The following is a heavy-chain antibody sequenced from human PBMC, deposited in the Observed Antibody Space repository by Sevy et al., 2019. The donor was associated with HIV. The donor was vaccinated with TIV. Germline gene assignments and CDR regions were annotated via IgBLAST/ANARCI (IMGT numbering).Heavy chain of an antibody. J-gene: IGHJ4*02. CDR2: ISYDGNNK. CDR3: ASHYYDSTGYYYPLDY. V-gene: IGHV3-30*04. Sequence: GGSLRLSCTASGFTFSSYAMYWVRQAPGKGLERVAVISYDGNNKDYADSVKGRFTISRDNSKNTLYLQMNSLRAEDTAVYYFASHYYDSTGYYYPLDYWGQGTLVTVSS. CDR1: GFTFSSYA. D-gene: IGHD3-22*01.